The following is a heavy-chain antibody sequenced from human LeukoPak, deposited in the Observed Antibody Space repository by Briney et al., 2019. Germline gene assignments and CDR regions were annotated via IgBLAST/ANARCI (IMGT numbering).Heavy chain of an antibody. CDR3: ARGGAHLDC. CDR1: GYTFTTYD. CDR2: INAYNGNT. J-gene: IGHJ4*02. Sequence: GASVKVSCKASGYTFTTYDISWVRQAPGQRLEWMGWINAYNGNTNYAQKLQGRVTMTTDTSTSTAYMDLTSLKSDDTAVYYCARGGAHLDCWGQGTLVTVSS. V-gene: IGHV1-18*01.